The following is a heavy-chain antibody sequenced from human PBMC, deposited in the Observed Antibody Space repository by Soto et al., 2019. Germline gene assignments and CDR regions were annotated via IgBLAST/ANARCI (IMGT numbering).Heavy chain of an antibody. Sequence: SSTXSLTGTVAVGSSISGWYYLGWIRQHPGKGLEWIGYIYYSGSTYYNPSLKSRVTISVDTSKKQLSLKLSSVTAADTAVYYRARQRNGRRGVVADHCLETRGQRTLV. J-gene: IGHJ4*02. CDR3: ARQRNGRRGVVADHCLET. V-gene: IGHV4-31*03. CDR1: VGSSISGWYY. D-gene: IGHD2-15*01. CDR2: IYYSGST.